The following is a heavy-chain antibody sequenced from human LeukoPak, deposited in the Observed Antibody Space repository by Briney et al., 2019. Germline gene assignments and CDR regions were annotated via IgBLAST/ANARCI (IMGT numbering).Heavy chain of an antibody. Sequence: GASVKVSCKASGYTFTSYGISWVRQAPGQGLEWMGWISAYNGNTNYAQKLQGRVTMTTDTSTSTAYMELRSLRSDDTAVYCCATVAVAGDLDYWGQGTLVTVSS. CDR2: ISAYNGNT. CDR1: GYTFTSYG. V-gene: IGHV1-18*01. J-gene: IGHJ4*02. CDR3: ATVAVAGDLDY. D-gene: IGHD6-19*01.